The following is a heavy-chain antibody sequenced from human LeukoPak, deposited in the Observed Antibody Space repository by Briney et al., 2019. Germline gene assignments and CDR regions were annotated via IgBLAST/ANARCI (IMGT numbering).Heavy chain of an antibody. Sequence: GGSLRLSCAASGFTFSSYAMHWVRQAPGKGLEWVAVISYDGSNKYHADSVKGRFTISRDNSKNTLYLQMNSLRAEDTAVYYCARAGYDAFDIWGQGTMVTVSS. V-gene: IGHV3-30-3*01. CDR3: ARAGYDAFDI. CDR1: GFTFSSYA. D-gene: IGHD2-2*03. J-gene: IGHJ3*02. CDR2: ISYDGSNK.